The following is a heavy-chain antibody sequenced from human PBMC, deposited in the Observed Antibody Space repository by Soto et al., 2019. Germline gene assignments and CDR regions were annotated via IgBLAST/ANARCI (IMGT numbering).Heavy chain of an antibody. CDR1: GFTFSSYA. D-gene: IGHD6-19*01. V-gene: IGHV3-23*01. CDR3: AKAKRQWLVREGRGYGMDV. J-gene: IGHJ6*02. Sequence: GGSLRLSCAASGFTFSSYAMSWVRQAPGKGLEWVSAISGSGGSTYYADSVKGRFTISRDNSKNTLYLQMNSLRAEDTAVYYCAKAKRQWLVREGRGYGMDVWGQGTTVTVSS. CDR2: ISGSGGST.